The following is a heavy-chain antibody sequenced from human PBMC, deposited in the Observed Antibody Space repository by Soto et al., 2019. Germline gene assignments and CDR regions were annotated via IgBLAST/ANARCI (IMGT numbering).Heavy chain of an antibody. CDR3: GRRNTAGFIRYFDN. CDR2: IVPNIGTV. Sequence: QVQLVQSGAEVMQPGSSVKVSCKPSGGTLTNFINYPINWVRQSPGQGLEWMGGIVPNIGTVNYAQNLQGRVTMTADKSTGTVYMELSSLRSDDSASYYLGRRNTAGFIRYFDNWGQGTLVTVSS. CDR1: GGTLTNFINYP. V-gene: IGHV1-69*06. J-gene: IGHJ4*02. D-gene: IGHD6-19*01.